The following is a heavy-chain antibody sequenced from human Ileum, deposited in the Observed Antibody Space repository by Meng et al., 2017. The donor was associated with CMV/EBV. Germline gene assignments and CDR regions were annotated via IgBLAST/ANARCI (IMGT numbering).Heavy chain of an antibody. J-gene: IGHJ4*02. CDR3: ARDGLNERYFDY. Sequence: CKASGYTFTTNKLIWVRQAPGQGPEWMGWINTNTGNPTYARDLTGRFVFSSDTSVSTAYLQISSLKAEDTAVYYCARDGLNERYFDYWGQGTLVTVSS. V-gene: IGHV7-4-1*02. CDR2: INTNTGNP. CDR1: GYTFTTNK.